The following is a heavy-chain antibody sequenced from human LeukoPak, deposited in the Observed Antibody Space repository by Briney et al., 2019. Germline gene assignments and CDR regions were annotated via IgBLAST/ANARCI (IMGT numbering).Heavy chain of an antibody. CDR1: GFSLSTSGVG. D-gene: IGHD3-22*01. V-gene: IGHV2-5*02. J-gene: IGHJ4*02. Sequence: SGPTLVNPTQTLTLTCTFSGFSLSTSGVGVGWIRQPPGKALEWLALIYWDDDKRYSPSLKSRLTITKDTSKNQVVLTMTNMDPVDPATYYCAQTYYYDSSGYSHYFDYWGQGTLVTVSS. CDR3: AQTYYYDSSGYSHYFDY. CDR2: IYWDDDK.